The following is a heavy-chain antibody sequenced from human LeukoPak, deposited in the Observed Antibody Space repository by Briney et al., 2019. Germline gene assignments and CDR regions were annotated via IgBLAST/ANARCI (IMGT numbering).Heavy chain of an antibody. J-gene: IGHJ4*02. V-gene: IGHV4-59*01. Sequence: SETLSLTCTVPGGSIDSYYWSWIRQPPGKGLAWIGYIYYTGSTEYHPSLKSRVTISLDTSKNQFSLKLTSVTAADTAVYYCARVYQSAEYYFDYWGQGNLVSVSS. CDR3: ARVYQSAEYYFDY. CDR1: GGSIDSYY. D-gene: IGHD2-2*01. CDR2: IYYTGST.